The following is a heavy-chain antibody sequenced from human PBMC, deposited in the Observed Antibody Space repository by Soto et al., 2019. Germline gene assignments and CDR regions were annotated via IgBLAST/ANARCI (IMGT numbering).Heavy chain of an antibody. Sequence: EVQLVESGGGLVQPGGSLRLSCAASGFSFNTYEMNWVRQAPGKGLEWVSYISTSGSTIYYADSVKGRFTISRDNGKNSLYLQMNSRRDEDTAVYYCAYGGSFDYWGQGTQVTVSS. CDR3: AYGGSFDY. D-gene: IGHD1-26*01. J-gene: IGHJ4*02. CDR1: GFSFNTYE. V-gene: IGHV3-48*03. CDR2: ISTSGSTI.